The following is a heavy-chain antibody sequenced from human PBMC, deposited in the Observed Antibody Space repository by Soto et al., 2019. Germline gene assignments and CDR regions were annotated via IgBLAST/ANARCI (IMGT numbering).Heavy chain of an antibody. CDR3: AALSGKGDYVPLDY. Sequence: SVKVSCKASGFTFTSSAVQWVRQARGQRLEWIGWIVVGSGNTNYAQKFQERVTITRDMSTSTAYMELSSLRSEDTAVYYCAALSGKGDYVPLDYWGQGTLVTVSS. J-gene: IGHJ4*02. V-gene: IGHV1-58*01. CDR2: IVVGSGNT. CDR1: GFTFTSSA. D-gene: IGHD4-17*01.